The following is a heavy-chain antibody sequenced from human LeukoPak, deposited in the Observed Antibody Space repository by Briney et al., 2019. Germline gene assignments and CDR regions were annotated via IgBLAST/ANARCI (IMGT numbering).Heavy chain of an antibody. J-gene: IGHJ5*02. CDR3: ASLYGSGPKWFDP. D-gene: IGHD3-10*01. CDR1: GFTFSTYS. Sequence: GGSLGPSCAASGFTFSTYSMNWVRQAPGKGLEWVSYISSSSSTICYADSVKGRFTIFRDNAKNSLYLQMNSLRAEDTAVYYCASLYGSGPKWFDPWGQGTLVTVSS. V-gene: IGHV3-48*01. CDR2: ISSSSSTI.